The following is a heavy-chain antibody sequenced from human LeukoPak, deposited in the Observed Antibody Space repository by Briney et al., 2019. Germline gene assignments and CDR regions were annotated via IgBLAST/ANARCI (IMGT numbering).Heavy chain of an antibody. V-gene: IGHV3-21*01. Sequence: GGSLRLSCAASGFTFSSYGMHWVRQAPGKGLEWVSSISSSSSYIYYADSVKGRFTISRDNAKNSLYLQMNSLRAEDTAVYYCARDRPTVTTSDYWGQGTLVTVSS. CDR2: ISSSSSYI. CDR3: ARDRPTVTTSDY. CDR1: GFTFSSYG. J-gene: IGHJ4*02. D-gene: IGHD4-17*01.